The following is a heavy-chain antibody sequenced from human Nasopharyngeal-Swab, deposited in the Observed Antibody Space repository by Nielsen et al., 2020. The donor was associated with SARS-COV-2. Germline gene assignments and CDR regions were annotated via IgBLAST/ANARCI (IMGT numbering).Heavy chain of an antibody. CDR2: IDPSDSYT. D-gene: IGHD3/OR15-3a*01. J-gene: IGHJ6*02. CDR1: GYNFTTYW. CDR3: ARAGLPDTYYYYYGMDV. V-gene: IGHV5-10-1*01. Sequence: GESLKISCKGSGYNFTTYWISWVRQMPGKGLEWMGRIDPSDSYTNYSPSFQGHVTISADKSISTAYLQWSSLKASDTAMYYCARAGLPDTYYYYYGMDVWGQGTMVTVSS.